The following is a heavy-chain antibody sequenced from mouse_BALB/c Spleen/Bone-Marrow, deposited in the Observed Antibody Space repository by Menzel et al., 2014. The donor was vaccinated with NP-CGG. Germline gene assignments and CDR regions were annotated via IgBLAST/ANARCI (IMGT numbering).Heavy chain of an antibody. Sequence: EVMLVESGGGLVQSGGSRKLSCAASGFTFSSFGIHWVRQAPERGLEWVAYISSGSSTIYYADTVKGRFTNSRDNPKNSLFLQITSLRSEDTAMYYCARGGNWEDFDYRDQGTALTVSS. CDR3: ARGGNWEDFDY. D-gene: IGHD4-1*01. J-gene: IGHJ2*01. V-gene: IGHV5-17*02. CDR1: GFTFSSFG. CDR2: ISSGSSTI.